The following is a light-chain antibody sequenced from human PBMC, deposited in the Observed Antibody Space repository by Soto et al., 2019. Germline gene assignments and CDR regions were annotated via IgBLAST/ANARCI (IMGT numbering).Light chain of an antibody. CDR2: EDN. CDR3: QSHDVAALV. CDR1: GGSFASSY. V-gene: IGLV6-57*02. Sequence: NFMLTQPHSVSESPGKTVTISCTGSGGSFASSYVQWYQQRPGSAPTTVIYEDNKRPSGVPDRFSGSVDTSSNSASLIISGLKTDDEAVYYCQSHDVAALVFGGGTKLTVL. J-gene: IGLJ3*02.